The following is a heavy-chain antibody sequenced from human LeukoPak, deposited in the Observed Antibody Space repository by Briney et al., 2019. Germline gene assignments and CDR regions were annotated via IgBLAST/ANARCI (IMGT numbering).Heavy chain of an antibody. CDR1: GFSVSSNF. J-gene: IGHJ4*02. CDR2: IYSGGDT. Sequence: GGSLRLSCAASGFSVSSNFISWVRQAPGKGLECVSVIYSGGDTYYADSVRCRFTISRDKSKNTLYLQMDSPRVEDTAVYYCARKSDSYMLRGGDCWGQGTLVTVSS. D-gene: IGHD3-10*01. CDR3: ARKSDSYMLRGGDC. V-gene: IGHV3-66*01.